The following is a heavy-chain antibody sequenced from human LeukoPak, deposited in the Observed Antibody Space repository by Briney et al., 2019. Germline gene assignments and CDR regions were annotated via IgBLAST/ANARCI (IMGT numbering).Heavy chain of an antibody. CDR2: IYYSGST. J-gene: IGHJ6*02. D-gene: IGHD6-19*01. V-gene: IGHV4-59*08. Sequence: SETLSLTCTVSGGSISSYYWSWIRQPPGKGLEWIGYIYYSGSTNYNPSLKSRGTISVDTSKNQFSLKLSSVTAADTAVYYCARGSYSSGWQTFYYYYGMDVWGQGTTVTVPS. CDR1: GGSISSYY. CDR3: ARGSYSSGWQTFYYYYGMDV.